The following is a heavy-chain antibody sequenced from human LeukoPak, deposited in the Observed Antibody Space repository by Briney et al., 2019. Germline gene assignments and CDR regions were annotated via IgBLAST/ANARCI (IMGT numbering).Heavy chain of an antibody. J-gene: IGHJ4*02. Sequence: GASXXXXCKACXYTXXGYYMHGVRQAPGQGDEWMVLLNPNIGGTTYSQNFQSTVTITRDTSISTAYMELSRLRSDDTAVYYCARAVATIADFDYWGQGTLVTVSS. CDR2: LNPNIGGT. CDR1: XYTXXGYY. CDR3: ARAVATIADFDY. D-gene: IGHD5-12*01. V-gene: IGHV1-2*06.